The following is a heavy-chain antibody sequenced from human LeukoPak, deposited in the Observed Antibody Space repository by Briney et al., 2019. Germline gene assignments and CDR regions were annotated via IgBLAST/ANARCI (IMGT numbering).Heavy chain of an antibody. D-gene: IGHD1-26*01. V-gene: IGHV3-23*01. Sequence: PGGSLRLSCAASGFTFSSYAMSWVRQAPGKGLEWVSAISGSGGSTYYADSVKGRFTTSRDNSKNTLYLQVNSLRAEDTAVYYCAKDGGSGWELPTPFDYWGQGTLVTVSS. J-gene: IGHJ4*02. CDR2: ISGSGGST. CDR3: AKDGGSGWELPTPFDY. CDR1: GFTFSSYA.